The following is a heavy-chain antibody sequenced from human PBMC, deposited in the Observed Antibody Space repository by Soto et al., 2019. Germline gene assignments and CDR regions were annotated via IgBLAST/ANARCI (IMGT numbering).Heavy chain of an antibody. J-gene: IGHJ6*02. Sequence: SETLSLTCTVSGGSISSSSYYWGWIRQPPGKGLEWIGSIYYSGSTYYNPSLKSRVTISVDTSKNQFSLKLSSVTAADTAVYYCARHSYYYGSGSYWYYYYGMDVWGQGTTVTVSS. V-gene: IGHV4-39*01. CDR1: GGSISSSSYY. CDR3: ARHSYYYGSGSYWYYYYGMDV. CDR2: IYYSGST. D-gene: IGHD3-10*01.